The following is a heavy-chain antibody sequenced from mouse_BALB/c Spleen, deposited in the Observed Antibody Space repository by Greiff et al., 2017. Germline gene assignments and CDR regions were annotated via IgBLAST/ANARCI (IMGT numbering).Heavy chain of an antibody. CDR1: GYTFTNYW. CDR3: ASYDGYFQGWFAY. D-gene: IGHD2-3*01. Sequence: QVQLQQSGAELVRPGTSVKISCKASGYTFTNYWLGWVKQRPGHGLEWIGDIYPGGGYTNYNEKFKGKATLTADTSSSTAYMQLSSLTSEDSAVYFCASYDGYFQGWFAYWGQGTLVTVSA. J-gene: IGHJ3*01. CDR2: IYPGGGYT. V-gene: IGHV1-63*02.